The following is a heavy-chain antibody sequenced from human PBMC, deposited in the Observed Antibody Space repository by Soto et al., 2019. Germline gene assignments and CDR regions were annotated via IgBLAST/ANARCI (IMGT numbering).Heavy chain of an antibody. Sequence: SETLSLTCTVSGGSISSSSYYWGWIRQPPGKGLEWIGSIYYSGSTYYNPSLKSRVTISVDTSKNQFSLKLSSVTAADTAVYYCARQSRLVAATPEGWFDPWGQGTLVTVSS. CDR1: GGSISSSSYY. V-gene: IGHV4-39*01. CDR2: IYYSGST. CDR3: ARQSRLVAATPEGWFDP. D-gene: IGHD2-15*01. J-gene: IGHJ5*02.